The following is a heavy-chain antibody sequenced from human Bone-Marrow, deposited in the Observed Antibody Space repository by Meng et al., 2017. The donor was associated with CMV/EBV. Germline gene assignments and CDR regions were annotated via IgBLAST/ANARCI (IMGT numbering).Heavy chain of an antibody. V-gene: IGHV1-8*03. Sequence: ASVKVSCKASGYTFTSYGISWVRQAPGQGLEWMGWINPNSGNTGYAQKFQGRVTITRNTSISTAYMELSSLRSEDTAVYYCARGVRRSTSFDYWGQGTLVTVSS. D-gene: IGHD2-2*01. J-gene: IGHJ4*02. CDR1: GYTFTSYG. CDR2: INPNSGNT. CDR3: ARGVRRSTSFDY.